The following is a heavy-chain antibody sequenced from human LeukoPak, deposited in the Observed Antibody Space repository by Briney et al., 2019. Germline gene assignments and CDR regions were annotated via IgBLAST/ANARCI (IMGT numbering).Heavy chain of an antibody. Sequence: GGSLRLSCAASGFTFSSYAMHWVRQAPGKGLEWVAVISYDGSNKYYADSVKGRFTISRDNSKNTLYLQMNSLRAEDTAVYYCARDSPYSSSWKFYCYYYMDVWGKGTTVTVSS. V-gene: IGHV3-30*04. J-gene: IGHJ6*03. D-gene: IGHD6-13*01. CDR1: GFTFSSYA. CDR3: ARDSPYSSSWKFYCYYYMDV. CDR2: ISYDGSNK.